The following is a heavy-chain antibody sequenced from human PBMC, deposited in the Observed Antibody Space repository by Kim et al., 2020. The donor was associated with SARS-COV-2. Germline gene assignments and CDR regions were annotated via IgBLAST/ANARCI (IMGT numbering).Heavy chain of an antibody. V-gene: IGHV3-7*01. CDR1: GFTFSSYW. CDR3: ASRTDYDILTGYYNKGGDAFDI. Sequence: GGSLRLSCAASGFTFSSYWMSWVRQAPGKGLEWVANIKQDGSEKYYVDSVKGRFTISRDNAKNSLYLQMNSLRAEDTAVYYCASRTDYDILTGYYNKGGDAFDIWGQGTMVTVSS. CDR2: IKQDGSEK. J-gene: IGHJ3*02. D-gene: IGHD3-9*01.